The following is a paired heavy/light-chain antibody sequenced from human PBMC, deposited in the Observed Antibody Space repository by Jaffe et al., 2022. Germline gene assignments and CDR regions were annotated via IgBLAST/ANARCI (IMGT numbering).Heavy chain of an antibody. CDR2: VSGTSTQI. D-gene: IGHD3-3*01. V-gene: IGHV3-21*01. J-gene: IGHJ4*02. Sequence: EVQLMESGGGLVKPGGSLRLSCTASGFSFSGFGMNWVRQAPGKGLEWVSSVSGTSTQIHYADSVKGRFTISRDNARNSLYLQMNSLRAEDSAIYFCARIHRSIFGYFDFWGQGTLVTVSS. CDR3: ARIHRSIFGYFDF. CDR1: GFSFSGFG.
Light chain of an antibody. CDR1: QDIRKY. J-gene: IGKJ2*01. Sequence: DIQMTQSASSLSASVGDRITITCQASQDIRKYLNWYQQKPGKAPKLLIFDASSLETGVPSRFSGSGSGTDFNLTISSLQPEDIATYYCHQYDDLPHTFGQGTKLEIK. CDR2: DAS. V-gene: IGKV1-33*01. CDR3: HQYDDLPHT.